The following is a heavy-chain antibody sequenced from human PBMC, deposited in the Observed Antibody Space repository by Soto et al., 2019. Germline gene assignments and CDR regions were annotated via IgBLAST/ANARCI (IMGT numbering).Heavy chain of an antibody. D-gene: IGHD1-20*01. V-gene: IGHV3-23*01. CDR3: GGHWYNY. J-gene: IGHJ4*02. CDR2: INNSGGGT. Sequence: GGSLRLSCSASGFHFSTYAMSWVRQAPGKGLEWVSTINNSGGGTYSPDSMKGRFTISRDNSKNTVYLQMNSLRAEDTAVYYCGGHWYNYWGQGTPVTVSS. CDR1: GFHFSTYA.